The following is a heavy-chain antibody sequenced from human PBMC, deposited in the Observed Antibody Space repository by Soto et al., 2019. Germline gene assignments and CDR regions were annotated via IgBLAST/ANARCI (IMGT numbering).Heavy chain of an antibody. Sequence: GGSLRLSCAASGFTFSSYGMHWFRQAPGKGLEWVAVISYDGSNKYYADSVKGRFTISRDNSKNTLYLQMNSLRAEDTAVYYCAKEGGLYYYDSSGYPPAFDYWGQGTLVTVSS. CDR2: ISYDGSNK. V-gene: IGHV3-30*18. CDR1: GFTFSSYG. J-gene: IGHJ4*02. D-gene: IGHD3-22*01. CDR3: AKEGGLYYYDSSGYPPAFDY.